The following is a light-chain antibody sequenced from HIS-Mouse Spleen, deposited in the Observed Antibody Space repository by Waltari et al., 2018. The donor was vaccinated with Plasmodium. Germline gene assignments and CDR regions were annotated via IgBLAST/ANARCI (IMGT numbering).Light chain of an antibody. J-gene: IGLJ3*02. CDR2: KDS. CDR1: VLAKTY. CDR3: YSAADNNLV. V-gene: IGLV3-27*01. Sequence: SYELTQPSSVSVSPGQTARITCSGDVLAKTYARWFQQKPGQAPVLVIYKDSERPSGIPERFSGSSSVTTVTLTISGAQVEDEADYYCYSAADNNLVFGGGTKLTVL.